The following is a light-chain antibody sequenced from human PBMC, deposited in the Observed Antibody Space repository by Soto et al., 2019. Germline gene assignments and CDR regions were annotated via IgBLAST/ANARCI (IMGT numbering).Light chain of an antibody. J-gene: IGKJ2*01. CDR1: QSVSVW. CDR2: KAS. V-gene: IGKV1-5*03. Sequence: DIQMTQSPSTLSASVGDRVTITCRASQSVSVWLAWYQQKPGEAPNLLMYKASILASGVPSRFSGSGSGTEFTLTISSLQPDDFATYYCQQYNSYSRTFGQGTELEIK. CDR3: QQYNSYSRT.